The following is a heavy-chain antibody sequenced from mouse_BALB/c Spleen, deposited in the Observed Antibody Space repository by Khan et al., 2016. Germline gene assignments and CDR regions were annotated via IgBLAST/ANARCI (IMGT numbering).Heavy chain of an antibody. D-gene: IGHD2-14*01. V-gene: IGHV1S34*01. J-gene: IGHJ4*01. CDR1: GYSFTGYY. CDR2: ISCYNGAT. CDR3: ARSSRGTYYYAMDY. Sequence: LVKTGTSVKISCKASGYSFTGYYMHWVKQSHGKSLEWIGYISCYNGATRYNQKFKGKATFTVDTSSSTASMQFNSLTSEDSAVYYCARSSRGTYYYAMDYWGQGTSVTVSS.